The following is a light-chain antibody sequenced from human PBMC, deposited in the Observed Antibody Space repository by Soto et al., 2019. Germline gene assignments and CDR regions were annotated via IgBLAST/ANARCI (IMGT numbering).Light chain of an antibody. J-gene: IGKJ3*01. CDR3: QQYNNWPAIT. V-gene: IGKV3-15*01. CDR1: QSVSGN. Sequence: EIVMPQSPATLSVSPGERATLSCRASQSVSGNLAWYQQKPGQAPRLLIYAASTRATGIPARFSGSGSGTEFTLTISVLQSEDFAVYYCQQYNNWPAITFGPGTKVDIK. CDR2: AAS.